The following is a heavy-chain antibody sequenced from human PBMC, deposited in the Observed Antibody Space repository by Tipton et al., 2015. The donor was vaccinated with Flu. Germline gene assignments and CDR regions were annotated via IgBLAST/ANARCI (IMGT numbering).Heavy chain of an antibody. J-gene: IGHJ6*02. Sequence: QVQLVQSGAEVKKPGASVKVSCKASGYIFTTYGISWVRQAPGQGLEWMGWISGFNGNANYAQKVQGRVTMTTDTSTSTAYMELRSLISDDTAVYYCGRGGDCSRTSCLGPDYYGMDVWGQGTTVTVSS. CDR1: GYIFTTYG. D-gene: IGHD2-2*01. V-gene: IGHV1-18*01. CDR3: GRGGDCSRTSCLGPDYYGMDV. CDR2: ISGFNGNA.